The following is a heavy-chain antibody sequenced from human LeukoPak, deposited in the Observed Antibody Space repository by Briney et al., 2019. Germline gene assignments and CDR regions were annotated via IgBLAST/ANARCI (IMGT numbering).Heavy chain of an antibody. Sequence: SQTLSLTCAISGDRVSSNSAAWNWIRQSPSRGLEWLGRTYYRSKWYNDYAVSVKSRITINPDTSKNQFSLQLNSVTSEDTAVYYSARDKWEPRYAFDIWGQGTMVTVSS. J-gene: IGHJ3*02. CDR1: GDRVSSNSAA. CDR2: TYYRSKWYN. D-gene: IGHD1-26*01. CDR3: ARDKWEPRYAFDI. V-gene: IGHV6-1*01.